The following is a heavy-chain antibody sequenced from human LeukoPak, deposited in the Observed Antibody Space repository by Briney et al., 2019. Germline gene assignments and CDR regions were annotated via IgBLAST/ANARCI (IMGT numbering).Heavy chain of an antibody. V-gene: IGHV4-34*01. D-gene: IGHD3-10*01. Sequence: SETLSLTCAVYGGSFSGYYWSWIRQPPGKGLEWIGEINHSGSTSYSPSLKSRVTISVDTSKNQFSLKLSSVTAADTAVYYCARGIPSQYYYGSGSLFDYWGQGTLVTVSS. CDR3: ARGIPSQYYYGSGSLFDY. CDR1: GGSFSGYY. J-gene: IGHJ4*02. CDR2: INHSGST.